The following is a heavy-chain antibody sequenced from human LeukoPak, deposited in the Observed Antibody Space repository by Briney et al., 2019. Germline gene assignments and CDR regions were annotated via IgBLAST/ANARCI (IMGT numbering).Heavy chain of an antibody. CDR3: ARDPDSSGYYYSYFDC. CDR1: GFTFSSYN. D-gene: IGHD3-22*01. Sequence: GGSLTLSCAASGFTFSSYNMNWVRQAPGKGLEWASYISISSMNIYYADSVKGRFTISRDNAKNSLYLQMNSLRAEDTAVYYCARDPDSSGYYYSYFDCWLLGTLVTVSS. V-gene: IGHV3-21*01. J-gene: IGHJ4*02. CDR2: ISISSMNI.